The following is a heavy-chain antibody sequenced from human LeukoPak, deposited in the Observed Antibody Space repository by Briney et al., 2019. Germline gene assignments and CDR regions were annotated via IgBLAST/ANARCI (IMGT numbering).Heavy chain of an antibody. V-gene: IGHV1-18*01. J-gene: IGHJ4*02. CDR1: GYSFGDYG. D-gene: IGHD5-12*01. CDR3: AGDDSGAKVDIDY. CDR2: ISAYNGNR. Sequence: ASVNVSCKASGYSFGDYGFSWVRQALGQGLEWLGWISAYNGNRNYAQKVEGRVTMTTDTSTSTAYLELRGLRPDDTAVYYCAGDDSGAKVDIDYWGQGTLLIVSS.